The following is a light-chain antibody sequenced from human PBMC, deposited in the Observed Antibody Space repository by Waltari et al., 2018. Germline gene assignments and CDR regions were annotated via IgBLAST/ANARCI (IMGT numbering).Light chain of an antibody. V-gene: IGKV1-5*01. CDR3: QQYKSHYRT. Sequence: DIQMTQSPSIMSAPVGYRVTITCRAHQEIGTWLAWYQQKPRNAPKLLIHDASTLKKGVSSRFRGSGSWTEFDLTISNLQPDDVATYYCQQYKSHYRTFGQGTKVEIK. CDR1: QEIGTW. CDR2: DAS. J-gene: IGKJ1*01.